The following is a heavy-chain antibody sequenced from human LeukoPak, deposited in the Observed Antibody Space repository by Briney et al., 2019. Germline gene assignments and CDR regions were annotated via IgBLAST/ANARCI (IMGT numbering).Heavy chain of an antibody. J-gene: IGHJ4*02. CDR3: ARERREGSYYYDSSGYAV. Sequence: GGSLRLSCAASGFTFSSYAMHWVRQAPGKGLKWVAVISYDGSNKYYADSVKGRFTISRDNSKNTLYLQMNSLRAEDTAVYYCARERREGSYYYDSSGYAVWGQGTLVTVSS. CDR1: GFTFSSYA. CDR2: ISYDGSNK. D-gene: IGHD3-22*01. V-gene: IGHV3-30*04.